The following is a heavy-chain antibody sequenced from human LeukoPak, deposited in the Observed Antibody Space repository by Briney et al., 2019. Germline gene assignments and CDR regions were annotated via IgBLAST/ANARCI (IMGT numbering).Heavy chain of an antibody. CDR3: ARERWHRNYFDY. CDR1: GGSISSSSYY. Sequence: SETLSLTCTVSGGSISSSSYYWGWIRQPPGKGLEWIGSIYYSGSTYYNPSLKSRVTISVDTSKNQFSLKLSSVTAADTAVYYCARERWHRNYFDYWGQGTLVTVSS. D-gene: IGHD1-14*01. CDR2: IYYSGST. J-gene: IGHJ4*02. V-gene: IGHV4-39*07.